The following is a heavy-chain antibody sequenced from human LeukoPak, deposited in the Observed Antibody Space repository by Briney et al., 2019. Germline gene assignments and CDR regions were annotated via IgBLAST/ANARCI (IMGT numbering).Heavy chain of an antibody. CDR3: ARDQYSYAHAAH. J-gene: IGHJ4*02. CDR2: ISKNGGNT. CDR1: GFTFSWYG. V-gene: IGHV3-64*04. Sequence: GGSLRLSCLGSGFTFSWYGMNWVRQAPGRGLEYVSAISKNGGNTYYVDSVKGRFTISRDNSKNTLHLQMNSLRAEDTAVYYCARDQYSYAHAAHWGQGTLVTVSS. D-gene: IGHD5-18*01.